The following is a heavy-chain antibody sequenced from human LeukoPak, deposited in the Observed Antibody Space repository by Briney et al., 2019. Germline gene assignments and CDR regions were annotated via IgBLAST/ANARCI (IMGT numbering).Heavy chain of an antibody. V-gene: IGHV1-2*02. Sequence: ASVKVSCKASGYTFTGYYMHWVRQAPGQGLEWMGWINPDSGGTKYAQKFQGRVSMTRDTSSSTAYMEQSRLRSDDTAVYYCARAHDFWSGFYPVDYWGQGTLVTVSS. CDR1: GYTFTGYY. J-gene: IGHJ4*02. CDR2: INPDSGGT. CDR3: ARAHDFWSGFYPVDY. D-gene: IGHD3-3*01.